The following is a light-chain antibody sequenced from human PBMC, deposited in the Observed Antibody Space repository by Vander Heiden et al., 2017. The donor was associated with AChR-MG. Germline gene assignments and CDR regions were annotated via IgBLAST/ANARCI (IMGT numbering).Light chain of an antibody. J-gene: IGKJ5*01. CDR1: QSISSW. CDR2: DAS. Sequence: DIQMTQSPSTLSASVGDRFTITCRASQSISSWLAWYQQKPGKAPKLLIYDASSLESGVPSRFSGSGSGTEFTLTISSLQPDDFATYYCQQYNSYSPGFGQGTRLEIK. CDR3: QQYNSYSPG. V-gene: IGKV1-5*01.